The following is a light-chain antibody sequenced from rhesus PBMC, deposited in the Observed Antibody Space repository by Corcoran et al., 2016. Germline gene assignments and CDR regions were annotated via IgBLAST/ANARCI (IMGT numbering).Light chain of an antibody. Sequence: DIQMTQSPSSLSASVGDTVTITCRASQGIRNYLAWYQQKPGKAPKPLIFSASNLESGVPSRFSGSGSGTDFTLTISHLPPEDFATYYCQQHDSYPPAFGQGTKVEIK. CDR1: QGIRNY. J-gene: IGKJ1*01. CDR3: QQHDSYPPA. V-gene: IGKV1S3*01. CDR2: SAS.